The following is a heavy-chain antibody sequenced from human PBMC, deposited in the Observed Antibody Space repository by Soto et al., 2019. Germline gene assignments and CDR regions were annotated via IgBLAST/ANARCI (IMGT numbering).Heavy chain of an antibody. CDR3: ARGGYYYDSSGYYFLDY. V-gene: IGHV1-69*01. D-gene: IGHD3-22*01. Sequence: QVQLVQSGAEVKKPGSSVKVSCKSSGGTFISYAISWVRQAPGRGLEWMGGVIPMFGTANYAQKFQGRVTITADESTSTAYMELSSLRSEDTAVYYCARGGYYYDSSGYYFLDYWGQGTLVTVSS. CDR1: GGTFISYA. CDR2: VIPMFGTA. J-gene: IGHJ4*02.